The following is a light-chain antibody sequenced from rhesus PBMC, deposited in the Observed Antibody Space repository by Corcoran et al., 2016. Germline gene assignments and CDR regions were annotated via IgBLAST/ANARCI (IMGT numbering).Light chain of an antibody. Sequence: DIQMTQSPSSLSASVGDTVTITCQASQGISKYLAWYQQKPGKPPKLLIYDASTLQSGVPSRFSGRGSGTEFTLTISSLQPEDFASYYCQQHNSYPLTFGGGTKVELK. CDR3: QQHNSYPLT. J-gene: IGKJ4*01. CDR2: DAS. V-gene: IGKV1-33*02. CDR1: QGISKY.